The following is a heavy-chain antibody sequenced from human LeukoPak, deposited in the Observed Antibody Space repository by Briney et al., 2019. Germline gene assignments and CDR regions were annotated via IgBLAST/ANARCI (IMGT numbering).Heavy chain of an antibody. V-gene: IGHV4-59*01. CDR3: ARVKYSSGWRYFDY. CDR1: GGSISRYY. J-gene: IGHJ4*02. Sequence: PSETLSLTCTVSGGSISRYYWSWIRQPPGKGLEWIGYIYYSGSTNYNPSLKSRVTISVDTSKNQFSLKLSSVTAADTAVYYCARVKYSSGWRYFDYWGQGTLVTVSS. CDR2: IYYSGST. D-gene: IGHD6-19*01.